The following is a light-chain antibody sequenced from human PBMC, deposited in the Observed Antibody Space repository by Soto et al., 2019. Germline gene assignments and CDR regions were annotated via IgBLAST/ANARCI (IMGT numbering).Light chain of an antibody. CDR3: SSYTTVRTLV. V-gene: IGLV2-14*01. J-gene: IGLJ3*02. CDR1: SSDLGDYNS. Sequence: QSALTQPASVSGSPGQSITISRTGTSSDLGDYNSVSWYQHHPGKAPKLMIYDVSHRPSGVSDRFSGSKSGNTASLTISGLQTEDEADYYCSSYTTVRTLVFGEGTKVTVL. CDR2: DVS.